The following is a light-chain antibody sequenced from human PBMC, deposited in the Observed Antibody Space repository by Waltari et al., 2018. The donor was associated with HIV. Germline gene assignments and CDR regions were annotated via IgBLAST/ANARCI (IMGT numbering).Light chain of an antibody. V-gene: IGKV3-15*01. J-gene: IGKJ4*01. CDR3: QQYESWPPFT. CDR2: GAS. Sequence: EIVMTQSPATLSVSPGERATLSCRASQTISSNLAWYQQKPGQAPRLLIFGASTRATGTPARFSGSGSGTDFTLTISSLQSEDFAIYNCQQYESWPPFTFGGGTKVEIK. CDR1: QTISSN.